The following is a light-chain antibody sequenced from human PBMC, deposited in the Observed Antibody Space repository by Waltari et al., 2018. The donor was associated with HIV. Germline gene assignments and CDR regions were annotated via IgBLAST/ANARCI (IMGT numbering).Light chain of an antibody. V-gene: IGLV1-40*01. CDR2: ADS. J-gene: IGLJ2*01. Sequence: QSVLTQPPSVSGAPGQRVTISCTGSGSNIGADYGVHWYPQLPGTAPKLRIYADSNRPSGVPDRFSGSKSGTSASLAITGLQAEDEATYYCQSYDNSLSGVVFGGGTKLTVL. CDR3: QSYDNSLSGVV. CDR1: GSNIGADYG.